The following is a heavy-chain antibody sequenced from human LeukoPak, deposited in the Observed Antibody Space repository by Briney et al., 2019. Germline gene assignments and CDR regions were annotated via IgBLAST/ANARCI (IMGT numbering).Heavy chain of an antibody. Sequence: SVKVSCKASGFTYTSSAMQWVRQARGQRLEWIGWIVAGSGNTNYAQKFQERVTITRDMSTSTAYMELSSLRSKDTAVYYCATNVAATGYYYGMDVWGQGTTVTVSS. D-gene: IGHD2-15*01. CDR2: IVAGSGNT. J-gene: IGHJ6*02. CDR1: GFTYTSSA. CDR3: ATNVAATGYYYGMDV. V-gene: IGHV1-58*02.